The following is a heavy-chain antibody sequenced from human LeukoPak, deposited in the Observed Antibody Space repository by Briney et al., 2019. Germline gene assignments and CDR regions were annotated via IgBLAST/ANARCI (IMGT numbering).Heavy chain of an antibody. V-gene: IGHV4-30-4*08. Sequence: PSQTLSLTCAVSGGSISSGGYSWSWIRQPPGKGLEWIGYIYYSGSTYYNPSLKSRVTISVDTSKNQFSLKLSSVTAADTAVYYCARAYDFWSGYYSEFDYWGQGTLVTVSS. CDR3: ARAYDFWSGYYSEFDY. CDR1: GGSISSGGYS. CDR2: IYYSGST. D-gene: IGHD3-3*01. J-gene: IGHJ4*02.